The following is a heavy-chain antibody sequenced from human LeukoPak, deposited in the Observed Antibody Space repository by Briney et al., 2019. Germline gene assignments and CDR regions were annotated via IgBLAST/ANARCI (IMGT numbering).Heavy chain of an antibody. D-gene: IGHD1-1*01. V-gene: IGHV1-24*01. CDR3: AILSVSSWNDAFDI. CDR2: FDPEDGET. J-gene: IGHJ3*02. Sequence: EASVKVSCKVSGYTLTELSMHWVRRAPGKGLEWMGGFDPEDGETIYTHKFQGRVTMTEDTSTDTAYMEVSSLRSEDTAVYYCAILSVSSWNDAFDIWGQGTMVTVSS. CDR1: GYTLTELS.